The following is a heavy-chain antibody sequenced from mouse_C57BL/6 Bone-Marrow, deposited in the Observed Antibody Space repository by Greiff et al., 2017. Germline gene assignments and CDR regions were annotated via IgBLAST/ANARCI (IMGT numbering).Heavy chain of an antibody. Sequence: EVMLVESGPVLVKPGASVKMSCKASGYTFTDYYMDWVKQSHGKSLEWIGVINPYNGGTSYNQKFKGKATLTVDKSSSTAYMELNSLTSKDSAVYYCARGLDYWGQGTTLTVSS. CDR3: ARGLDY. J-gene: IGHJ2*01. V-gene: IGHV1-19*01. CDR1: GYTFTDYY. CDR2: INPYNGGT.